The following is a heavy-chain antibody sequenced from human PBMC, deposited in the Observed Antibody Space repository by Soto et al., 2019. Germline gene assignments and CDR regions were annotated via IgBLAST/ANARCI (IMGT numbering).Heavy chain of an antibody. CDR1: GFTFSSYG. J-gene: IGHJ4*02. CDR3: AKAALAGGWYSDDY. Sequence: QVQLVESGGGVVQPGRSLRLSCAASGFTFSSYGMHWVRQAPGKGLEWVAVISYDGSNKYYADSVKGQFTISRDNSKNTLYLQMNCLRGEDTAVYYCAKAALAGGWYSDDYWGQGTLVTVSS. D-gene: IGHD6-19*01. CDR2: ISYDGSNK. V-gene: IGHV3-30*18.